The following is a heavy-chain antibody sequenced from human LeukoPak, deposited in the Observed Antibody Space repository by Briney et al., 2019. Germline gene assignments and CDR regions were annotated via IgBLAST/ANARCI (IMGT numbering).Heavy chain of an antibody. CDR1: GFTFSSYT. CDR3: ARGIPNYDFWSGYYTSY. J-gene: IGHJ4*02. V-gene: IGHV3-21*01. CDR2: ITSSSTYI. Sequence: GGSLRLSCAASGFTFSSYTMDWVRQAPGKGLEWVSSITSSSTYIYYADSVKGRFTISRDNAKKSLYLQMNSLRAEDTAVYYCARGIPNYDFWSGYYTSYWGQGTLVTVSS. D-gene: IGHD3-3*01.